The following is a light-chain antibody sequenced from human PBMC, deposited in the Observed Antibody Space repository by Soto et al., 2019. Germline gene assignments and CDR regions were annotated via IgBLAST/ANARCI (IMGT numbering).Light chain of an antibody. CDR1: SSNIGNNYA. CDR2: DYN. CDR3: QSYGSSLTGWV. V-gene: IGLV1-40*01. J-gene: IGLJ1*01. Sequence: QSVLTQPPSVSAAPGQKVTISCSGSSSNIGNNYAVHWYQQLPGTAPKLLIYDYNKRPSGVPDRFSGSKSGTSASLAITGLQAEDEADYYCQSYGSSLTGWVFGTGTKVTVL.